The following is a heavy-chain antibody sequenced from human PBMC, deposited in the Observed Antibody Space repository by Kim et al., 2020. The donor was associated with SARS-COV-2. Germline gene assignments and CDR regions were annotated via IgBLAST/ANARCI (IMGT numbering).Heavy chain of an antibody. CDR3: ARDFPQRGITMVRGVIISVGYYGMDV. CDR2: IIPIFGTA. V-gene: IGHV1-69*13. CDR1: GGTFSSYA. J-gene: IGHJ6*02. Sequence: SVKVSCKASGGTFSSYAISWVRQAPGQGLEWMGGIIPIFGTANYAQKFQGRVTITADESTSTAYMELSSLRSEDKAVYYCARDFPQRGITMVRGVIISVGYYGMDVWGQGTTVTVSS. D-gene: IGHD3-10*01.